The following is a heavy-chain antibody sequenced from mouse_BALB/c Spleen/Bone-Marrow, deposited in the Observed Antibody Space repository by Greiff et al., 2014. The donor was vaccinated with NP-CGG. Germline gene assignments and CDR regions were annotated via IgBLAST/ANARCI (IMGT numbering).Heavy chain of an antibody. CDR3: ARRDYWYFDV. Sequence: VQLQESGAELAKPGASVRMSCKASGYTFTSYWMHWVKQRPGQGLEWIGYINPSTGYTDYNQKFNDKATLTADKSSSTAYMHLSSLTTEDSAVYYCARRDYWYFDVGGAGTTVTVSS. CDR1: GYTFTSYW. V-gene: IGHV1-7*01. J-gene: IGHJ1*01. CDR2: INPSTGYT.